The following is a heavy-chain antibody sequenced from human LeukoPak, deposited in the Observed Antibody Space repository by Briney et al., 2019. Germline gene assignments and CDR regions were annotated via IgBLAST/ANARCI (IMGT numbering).Heavy chain of an antibody. CDR3: ARLRPVAGYDAFDI. CDR1: GGSLSNFF. D-gene: IGHD6-19*01. V-gene: IGHV4-59*08. Sequence: SETLSLTCSVSGGSLSNFFWSWIRQPPGKGLEWIGYIYYSGSTNYNPSLKSRVTMSVDTSKNQFSLKLTSVTAADTAVYYCARLRPVAGYDAFDIWGHGTRVTVSS. CDR2: IYYSGST. J-gene: IGHJ3*02.